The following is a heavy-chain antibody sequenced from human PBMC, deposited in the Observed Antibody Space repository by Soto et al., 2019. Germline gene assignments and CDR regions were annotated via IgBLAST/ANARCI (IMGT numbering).Heavy chain of an antibody. Sequence: EVQLVESGGGLVKPGGSLRLSCAASGFTFSSYSMNWVRQAPGKGLEWVSSISSSSSYIYYADSVKGRFTISRDNAKNSLYLHMNSLRAEDTAVYYCARGLVLRFLEWLSPLGYGGQGTLVTVSS. CDR1: GFTFSSYS. J-gene: IGHJ4*02. CDR2: ISSSSSYI. CDR3: ARGLVLRFLEWLSPLGY. D-gene: IGHD3-3*01. V-gene: IGHV3-21*01.